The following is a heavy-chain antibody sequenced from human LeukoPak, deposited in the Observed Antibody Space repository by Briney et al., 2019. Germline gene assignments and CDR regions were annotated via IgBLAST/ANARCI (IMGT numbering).Heavy chain of an antibody. CDR1: GGSISSSNW. Sequence: TSETLPLTCAVSGGSISSSNWWSWVRQPPGKGLEWIGEIYHSGSTNYNPSLKSRVTISVDKSKNQFSLKLSSVTAADTAVYYCARAREDYYDSSGYPLDYWGQGTLVTVSS. J-gene: IGHJ4*02. CDR3: ARAREDYYDSSGYPLDY. CDR2: IYHSGST. V-gene: IGHV4-4*02. D-gene: IGHD3-22*01.